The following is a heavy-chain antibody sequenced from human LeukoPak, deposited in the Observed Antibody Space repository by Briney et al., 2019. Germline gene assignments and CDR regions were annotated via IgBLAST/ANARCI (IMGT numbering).Heavy chain of an antibody. Sequence: SETLSLTCTVSGGSISSSSYYWGWIRQPPGKGLEWIGSIYYSGSAYYNPSLKSRVTISVDASKNQFSLKLSSVTAADTAVYYCARGIAVADNGRDWGQGTLVTVSS. V-gene: IGHV4-39*07. CDR1: GGSISSSSYY. CDR2: IYYSGSA. J-gene: IGHJ4*02. CDR3: ARGIAVADNGRD. D-gene: IGHD6-19*01.